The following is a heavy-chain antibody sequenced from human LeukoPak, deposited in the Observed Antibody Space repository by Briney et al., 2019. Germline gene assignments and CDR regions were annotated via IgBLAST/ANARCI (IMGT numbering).Heavy chain of an antibody. Sequence: GASVKVSCKASGGTFSSYAISWVRQAPGQGLEWMGGIIPIFGTANYAQKFQGRVTITADESTSTAYMELSSLRSEDTAVYYCARDFHTTIGDWFDPWGQGTLVTVSS. CDR2: IIPIFGTA. CDR3: ARDFHTTIGDWFDP. CDR1: GGTFSSYA. J-gene: IGHJ5*02. D-gene: IGHD5-24*01. V-gene: IGHV1-69*13.